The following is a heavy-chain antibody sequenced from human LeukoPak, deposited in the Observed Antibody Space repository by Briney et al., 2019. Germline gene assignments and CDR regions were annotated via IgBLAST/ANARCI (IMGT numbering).Heavy chain of an antibody. J-gene: IGHJ6*01. V-gene: IGHV3-23*01. D-gene: IGHD1-26*01. CDR3: AKMKGHPLPKYYMDV. CDR1: GFTFSNYA. Sequence: GGSLRLSCAASGFTFSNYAMSWVRRTPGKGLEWVSGISGSGDITLYADSVKGRFTISRDNSKNTLYLEMNSLRAEDTAIYYCAKMKGHPLPKYYMDVWGQGTTVTVSS. CDR2: ISGSGDIT.